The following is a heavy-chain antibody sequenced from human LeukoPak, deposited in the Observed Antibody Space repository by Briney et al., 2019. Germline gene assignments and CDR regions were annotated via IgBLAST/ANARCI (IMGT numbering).Heavy chain of an antibody. V-gene: IGHV4-30-4*08. CDR2: IDYSGST. J-gene: IGHJ5*02. CDR1: GGSISSGDYY. D-gene: IGHD3-3*01. CDR3: ARLVYDFWSGYYYNWFDP. Sequence: SPTLSLTCTVSGGSISSGDYYWSWIRQPHGKGLECIGYIDYSGSTYYNPSLKSRVTISVDTSKNQFSVKLSSVTAADTAVYYCARLVYDFWSGYYYNWFDPWGQGTLVTVSS.